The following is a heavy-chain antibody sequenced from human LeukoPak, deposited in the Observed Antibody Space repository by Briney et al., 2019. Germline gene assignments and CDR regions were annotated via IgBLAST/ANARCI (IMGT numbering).Heavy chain of an antibody. CDR1: GFSLSNYG. J-gene: IGHJ6*03. CDR3: ARDHRPEIQYYYMDV. Sequence: GGSLRLSCSASGFSLSNYGMHWVRQAPGKGLEWVAALLYDGNTKHYADSVKGRFTISRDISKNTFYLQMNSLTAEDAAVYYCARDHRPEIQYYYMDVWGKGTTVAVSS. V-gene: IGHV3-33*01. D-gene: IGHD1-14*01. CDR2: LLYDGNTK.